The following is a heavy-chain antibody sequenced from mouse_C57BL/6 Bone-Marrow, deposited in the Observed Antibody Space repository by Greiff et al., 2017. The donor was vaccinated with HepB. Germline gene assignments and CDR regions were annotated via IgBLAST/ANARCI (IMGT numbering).Heavy chain of an antibody. Sequence: VQLQQSGAELVWPGTSVKVSCKAAGYAFTNYLIEWVKQRPGQGLEWIGVINPGSGGTNYNEKFKGKATLTADKSSSTAYMQLSSLTSEDSAVYFCARERRWFLRFAEWGRATLVTVSA. V-gene: IGHV1-54*01. CDR3: ARERRWFLRFAE. CDR2: INPGSGGT. J-gene: IGHJ3*02. CDR1: GYAFTNYL. D-gene: IGHD2-3*01.